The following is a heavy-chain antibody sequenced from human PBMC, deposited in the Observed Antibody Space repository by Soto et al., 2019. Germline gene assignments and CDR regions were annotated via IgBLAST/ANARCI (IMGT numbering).Heavy chain of an antibody. V-gene: IGHV1-2*02. J-gene: IGHJ6*02. CDR2: INPNSGAT. CDR3: AGDIVPAAISFYGMDV. Sequence: ASVKVSCKASGYTFTDYYIHWVRQAPGQGLEWMGWINPNSGATDYAQKFQGRVTMTRDTSISTAYMELSRLRSDDTAVYYCAGDIVPAAISFYGMDVWGQGTTVTVSS. CDR1: GYTFTDYY. D-gene: IGHD2-2*01.